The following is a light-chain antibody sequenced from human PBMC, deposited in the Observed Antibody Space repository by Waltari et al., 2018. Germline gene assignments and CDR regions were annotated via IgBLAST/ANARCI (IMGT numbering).Light chain of an antibody. J-gene: IGKJ3*01. V-gene: IGKV3-20*01. CDR2: GAS. CDR1: QSVSSSY. CDR3: QQYGSSFT. Sequence: EIVLTQSPGTLSLSPGERATLSCRASQSVSSSYLAWYQQKPGQAPRLLIYGASSRATGIPDRFSGSGAGTDFTRTISRLEPEEFAVYYCQQYGSSFTFGPGTKVDIK.